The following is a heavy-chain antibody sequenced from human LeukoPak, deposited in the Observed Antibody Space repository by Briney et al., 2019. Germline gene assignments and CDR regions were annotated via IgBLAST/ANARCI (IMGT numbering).Heavy chain of an antibody. D-gene: IGHD4-17*01. CDR3: ARAEYSTVTIFDY. V-gene: IGHV3-7*01. CDR1: GFTFRNFG. CDR2: IKQDGSEK. Sequence: GGSLRLSCATFGFTFRNFGMAWVRQAPGKGLEWVANIKQDGSEKYYVDSVKGRFTISRDNAKNSLYLQMNSLRAEDTAVYYCARAEYSTVTIFDYWGQGTLVTVSS. J-gene: IGHJ4*02.